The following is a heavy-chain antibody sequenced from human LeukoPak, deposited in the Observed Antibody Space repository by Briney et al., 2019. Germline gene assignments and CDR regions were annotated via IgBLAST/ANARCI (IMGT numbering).Heavy chain of an antibody. CDR1: XXTFTGYY. Sequence: ASVKVSXKAXXXTFTGYYMHWVRQAPGQGLEWMGWINPNSGGTNYAQKFQGRVTMTRDTSISTAYMELSRLRSDDTAVYYCARDRATGIAAAGDDYWGQGTLVTVSS. V-gene: IGHV1-2*02. CDR2: INPNSGGT. J-gene: IGHJ4*02. CDR3: ARDRATGIAAAGDDY. D-gene: IGHD6-13*01.